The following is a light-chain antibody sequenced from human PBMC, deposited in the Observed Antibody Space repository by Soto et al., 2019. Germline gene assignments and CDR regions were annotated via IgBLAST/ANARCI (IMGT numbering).Light chain of an antibody. CDR3: QQYNKLPWT. V-gene: IGKV3-15*01. CDR1: QSISSN. CDR2: GAS. Sequence: EIVMTQSPATLSVSPGERATLSCRASQSISSNLAWYQQKPGQAPRLLIYGASTRATGIPARFSGSGSGTEFTLTISSLQSEDFAVYYCQQYNKLPWTFGQGTKVEIK. J-gene: IGKJ1*01.